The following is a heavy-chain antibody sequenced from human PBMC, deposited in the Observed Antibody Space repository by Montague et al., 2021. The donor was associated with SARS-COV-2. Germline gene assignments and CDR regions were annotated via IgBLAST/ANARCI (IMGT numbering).Heavy chain of an antibody. D-gene: IGHD3-10*02. CDR1: GGSLSGND. CDR2: ISHSGNT. J-gene: IGHJ2*01. Sequence: SETLSLTCAVSGGSLSGNDWSWIRQPPGKGLEWIGEISHSGNTKYNPSLKSRGSISEDTSKNQVSLKLTSVTAADTAVYFCARWPIGSRGVVRTWYFDFWGRGTLVTVS. V-gene: IGHV4-34*01. CDR3: ARWPIGSRGVVRTWYFDF.